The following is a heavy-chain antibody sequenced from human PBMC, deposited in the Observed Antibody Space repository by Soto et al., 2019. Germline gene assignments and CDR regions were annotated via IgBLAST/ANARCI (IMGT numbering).Heavy chain of an antibody. CDR1: GYPFRSYW. CDR3: ARPDASFTSTAY. J-gene: IGHJ4*02. CDR2: IKEDGSEK. Sequence: EVQLVESGGGLVQPGGSLRLSCVASGYPFRSYWISWVRQAPGKGLEWVANIKEDGSEKKYVDSVKGRFIISRDNAKNSVFVQMNRLRFEDTAVYYCARPDASFTSTAYWGQGTLVYVSS. V-gene: IGHV3-7*04. D-gene: IGHD2-2*01.